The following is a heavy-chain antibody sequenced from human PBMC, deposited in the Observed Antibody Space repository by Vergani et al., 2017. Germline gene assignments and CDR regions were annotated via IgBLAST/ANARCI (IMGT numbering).Heavy chain of an antibody. CDR2: IYYSGST. D-gene: IGHD3-22*01. CDR3: ARAIVVGILDY. V-gene: IGHV4-30-4*01. CDR1: GGSISSYY. Sequence: QVQLQESGPGLVKPSETLSLTCTVSGGSISSYYWSWIRQPPGKGLEWIGYIYYSGSTYYNPSLKSRVTISVDTSKNQFSLKLSSVTAADTAVYYCARAIVVGILDYWGQGTLVTVSS. J-gene: IGHJ4*02.